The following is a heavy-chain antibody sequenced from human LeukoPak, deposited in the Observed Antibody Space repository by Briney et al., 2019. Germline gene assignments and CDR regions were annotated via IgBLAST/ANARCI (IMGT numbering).Heavy chain of an antibody. D-gene: IGHD6-19*01. J-gene: IGHJ4*02. V-gene: IGHV3-23*01. Sequence: GGSLRLSCAASGFTFSNYAMSWVRQAPRKGLEWVPVISDNSDEIFYADSVRGRFTISRDNSKNTVFLQMNSLRAEDTAVYYCAKDRSSGWNLGLTGLDYWGQGTLVTVSS. CDR3: AKDRSSGWNLGLTGLDY. CDR2: ISDNSDEI. CDR1: GFTFSNYA.